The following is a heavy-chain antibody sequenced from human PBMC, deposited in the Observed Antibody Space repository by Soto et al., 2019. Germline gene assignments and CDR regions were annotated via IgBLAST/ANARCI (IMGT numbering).Heavy chain of an antibody. CDR2: ISDDGSTA. D-gene: IGHD3-10*01. Sequence: GGSLRLSCAVSGFNFSAYWMHWVRQVPGKGLTWVSRISDDGSTATFADTVKGRFVISRDNAKNSLYLEMNTLRVDDXGLYYCARGPXXXXXXTGAHWGXGTLVXXSX. CDR3: ARGPXXXXXXTGAH. CDR1: GFNFSAYW. J-gene: IGHJ4*01. V-gene: IGHV3-74*01.